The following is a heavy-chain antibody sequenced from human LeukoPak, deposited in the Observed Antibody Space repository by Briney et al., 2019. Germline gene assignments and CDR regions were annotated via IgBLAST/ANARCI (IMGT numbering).Heavy chain of an antibody. Sequence: GGSLRLSCAASGFTFSDYYMSWIRQAPGKGLEWVSYISSSGSTKYYADSVKGRFTISRDNAKNSYLQMNSLRAEDTAVYYCAKAGYYGSGSYYALSYFDYWGQGTLVTVSS. CDR2: ISSSGSTK. CDR3: AKAGYYGSGSYYALSYFDY. J-gene: IGHJ4*02. V-gene: IGHV3-11*01. D-gene: IGHD3-10*01. CDR1: GFTFSDYY.